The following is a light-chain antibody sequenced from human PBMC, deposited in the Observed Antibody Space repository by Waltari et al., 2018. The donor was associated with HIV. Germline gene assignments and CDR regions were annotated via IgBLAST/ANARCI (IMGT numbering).Light chain of an antibody. J-gene: IGKJ4*01. CDR3: QQSYSTPPT. Sequence: DIQLTQSQSSLSASVGDRVTITCRASQSISSYLNWYQQKPGKAPKVLIYAASSLQSGVPSRFSGSGSGTDFTLTISSLQPEDFATYYCQQSYSTPPTFGGGTKVEIK. CDR1: QSISSY. V-gene: IGKV1-39*01. CDR2: AAS.